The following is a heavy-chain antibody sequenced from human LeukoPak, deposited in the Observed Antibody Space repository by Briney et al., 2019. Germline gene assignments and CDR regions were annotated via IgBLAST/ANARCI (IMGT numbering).Heavy chain of an antibody. CDR1: GFIFSSYG. J-gene: IGHJ4*02. Sequence: GGSLRLSCAASGFIFSSYGMHWVRQAPGKGLEWVAVISYDGGNISYTDSVKGRFTISRDNSKNTLYLQMNSLRVEDTAVYYCAKVAKYYYGSETYYFFEHWGQGTPVTASS. CDR2: ISYDGGNI. CDR3: AKVAKYYYGSETYYFFEH. V-gene: IGHV3-30*18. D-gene: IGHD3-10*01.